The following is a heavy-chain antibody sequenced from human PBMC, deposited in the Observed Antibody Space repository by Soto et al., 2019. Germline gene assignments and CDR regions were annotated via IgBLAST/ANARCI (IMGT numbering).Heavy chain of an antibody. CDR2: ISGSGGST. Sequence: GSLRLSGAASVFTLSSYAMSWVRQAPGKGLEWVSAISGSGGSTYYADSVKGRFTISRDNSKNTLYLQMNSLRAEDTAVYYCAKDVPLGSGSVWGQGTLVTVSS. V-gene: IGHV3-23*01. CDR3: AKDVPLGSGSV. CDR1: VFTLSSYA. D-gene: IGHD6-19*01. J-gene: IGHJ4*02.